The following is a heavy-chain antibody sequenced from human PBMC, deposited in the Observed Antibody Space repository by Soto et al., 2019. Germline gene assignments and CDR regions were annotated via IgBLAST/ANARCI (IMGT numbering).Heavy chain of an antibody. D-gene: IGHD3-10*01. CDR1: GFSLSTSGVG. V-gene: IGHV2-5*02. CDR2: IYWDDDK. CDR3: ARGGWTTYYSPFFDY. Sequence: SGPTPVYPTQTLTLTCPFSGFSLSTSGVGVGWIRQPPGKALEWLALIYWDDDKRYRPSLKSRLTITKDTSKNQVVLTLTKLDTVDTATYYCARGGWTTYYSPFFDYWGQGTLVTVSS. J-gene: IGHJ4*02.